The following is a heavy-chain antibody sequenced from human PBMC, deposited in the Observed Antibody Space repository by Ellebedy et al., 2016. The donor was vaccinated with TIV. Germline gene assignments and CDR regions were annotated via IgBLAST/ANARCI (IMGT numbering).Heavy chain of an antibody. CDR2: IYSGGTT. Sequence: GESLKISCAASGFTGSNDYMSWVRQAPGRVLELVSLIYSGGTTHYADYVKGRFTISRDNSKNTLYLKMNSLRVEDTAVYYCLRRWVWGQGTLVTVSS. J-gene: IGHJ4*02. CDR1: GFTGSNDY. CDR3: LRRWV. V-gene: IGHV3-53*01. D-gene: IGHD4-23*01.